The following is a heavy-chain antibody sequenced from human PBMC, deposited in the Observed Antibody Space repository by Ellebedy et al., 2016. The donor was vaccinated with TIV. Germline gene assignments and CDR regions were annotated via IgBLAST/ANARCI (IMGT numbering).Heavy chain of an antibody. CDR1: GYTFTSYY. Sequence: AASVKVSCKASGYTFTSYYMHWVRQPPGQGLEWMGIINPSGGSTSYAQKLQGRVTMTTDTSTSTAYMELRSLRSDDTAVYYCARGVGVFGVVTYFDYWGQGTLVTVSS. J-gene: IGHJ4*02. CDR2: INPSGGST. V-gene: IGHV1-46*01. D-gene: IGHD3-3*01. CDR3: ARGVGVFGVVTYFDY.